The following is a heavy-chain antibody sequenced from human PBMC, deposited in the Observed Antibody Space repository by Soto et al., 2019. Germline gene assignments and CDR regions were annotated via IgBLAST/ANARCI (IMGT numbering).Heavy chain of an antibody. CDR2: ISGSGGST. CDR1: GFTFSSYA. J-gene: IGHJ6*03. D-gene: IGHD5-12*01. Sequence: GGSLRLSCAASGFTFSSYAMSWVRQAPGKGLEWVSAISGSGGSTYYADSVKGRFTISRDNSKNTLYLQMNSLRAEDTAVYYCAEGWLRQTYYYYYYMDVWGKGTTVTVSS. CDR3: AEGWLRQTYYYYYYMDV. V-gene: IGHV3-23*01.